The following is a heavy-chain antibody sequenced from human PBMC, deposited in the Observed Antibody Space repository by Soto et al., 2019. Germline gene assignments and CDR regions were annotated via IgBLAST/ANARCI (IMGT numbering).Heavy chain of an antibody. CDR1: GGTFSSYT. CDR2: IIPILGIA. V-gene: IGHV1-69*02. D-gene: IGHD4-17*01. J-gene: IGHJ4*02. Sequence: QVQLVQSGAEVKKPGSSVKVSCKASGGTFSSYTISWVRQAPGQGLEWMGRIIPILGIANYGQKFQGRVTITADKSTSTAYMELSSLRAEDTAVYYCARDYGDYSYYFDYWGQGTLVTVSS. CDR3: ARDYGDYSYYFDY.